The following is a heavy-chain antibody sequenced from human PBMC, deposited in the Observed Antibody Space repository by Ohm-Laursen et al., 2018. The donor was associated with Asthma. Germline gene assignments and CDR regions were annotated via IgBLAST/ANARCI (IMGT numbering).Heavy chain of an antibody. CDR2: IYYTGST. D-gene: IGHD1-1*01. Sequence: SETLSLTCTVSGGSIGSDDYYWGWIRQPPGKGLEWIANIYYTGSTYYNPSLKSRVTISVDTSKNQLSLKLSSVTAADTAVYYCARHENWNDAFDYWGQGTLVTVSS. J-gene: IGHJ4*02. CDR3: ARHENWNDAFDY. CDR1: GGSIGSDDYY. V-gene: IGHV4-39*01.